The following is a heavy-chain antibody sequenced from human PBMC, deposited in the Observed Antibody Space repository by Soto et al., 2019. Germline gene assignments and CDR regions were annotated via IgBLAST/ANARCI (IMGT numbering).Heavy chain of an antibody. V-gene: IGHV5-51*01. CDR1: GYSFTSYW. J-gene: IGHJ5*02. Sequence: GESLKISCNGSGYSFTSYWICWVRQMPGKGLEWMGIIYPGDSDTRYSPSFQGQVTISADKSISTAYLQWSGLKASDTAMYYCARQSYYGSGSYYNEAGVWFDPWGQGTLVTAPQ. D-gene: IGHD3-10*01. CDR3: ARQSYYGSGSYYNEAGVWFDP. CDR2: IYPGDSDT.